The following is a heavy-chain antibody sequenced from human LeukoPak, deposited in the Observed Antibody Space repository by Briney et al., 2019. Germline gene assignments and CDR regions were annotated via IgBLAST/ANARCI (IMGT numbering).Heavy chain of an antibody. J-gene: IGHJ2*01. D-gene: IGHD4-17*01. CDR1: GGSISSYY. CDR2: IYYSGST. CDR3: ARDYYDYGDYLEWYFDL. Sequence: SETLSLTCTVSGGSISSYYWSWIRQPPGKGLEWIGYIYYSGSTNYNPSLKSRVTISVDTSKNQFSLKLSSVTAADPAVYYCARDYYDYGDYLEWYFDLWGRGTLVTVSS. V-gene: IGHV4-59*01.